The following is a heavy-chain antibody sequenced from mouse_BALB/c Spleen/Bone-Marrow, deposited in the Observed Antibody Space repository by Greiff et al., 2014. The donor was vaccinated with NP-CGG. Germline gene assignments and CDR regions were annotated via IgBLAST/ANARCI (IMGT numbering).Heavy chain of an antibody. J-gene: IGHJ4*01. CDR2: IRNKANGYTT. CDR3: ARDDAMDY. V-gene: IGHV7-3*02. Sequence: LVESGGGLVQPGGSLRLSCATSGFTFTDYYMSWVRQPPGKALEWLGFIRNKANGYTTEYSASVKGRFTISRDNSQSILYLQMNTLRAEDSATYYCARDDAMDYWGQGTSVTVSS. CDR1: GFTFTDYY.